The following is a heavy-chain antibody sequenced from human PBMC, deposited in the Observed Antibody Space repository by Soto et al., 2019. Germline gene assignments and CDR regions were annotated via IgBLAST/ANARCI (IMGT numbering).Heavy chain of an antibody. J-gene: IGHJ5*02. Sequence: ASVKVSCKASGYSFTNNDVSWVRQATGQGLEWMGWMNPGSGDTGYAQKFQGRVTMARDISIATAYMELSSLRSDDTAIYYCARMETFGSLNWFDPWGQGTLVTVSS. D-gene: IGHD3-16*01. CDR1: GYSFTNND. V-gene: IGHV1-8*01. CDR2: MNPGSGDT. CDR3: ARMETFGSLNWFDP.